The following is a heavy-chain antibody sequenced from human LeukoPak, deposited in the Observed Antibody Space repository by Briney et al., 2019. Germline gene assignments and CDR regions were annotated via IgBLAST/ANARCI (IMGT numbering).Heavy chain of an antibody. CDR3: AKEYCSNSVCHSLDY. V-gene: IGHV3-30*18. CDR2: ISYDGSNK. Sequence: GRSLRLSCAASGFTFSSSGMHWVRQAPGKGLEWVAVISYDGSNKYYADSVKGRFTFSRDNSKNTLYLQMNSLRAEDTAVYYCAKEYCSNSVCHSLDYWGQGTLVTVSS. J-gene: IGHJ4*02. D-gene: IGHD2-8*01. CDR1: GFTFSSSG.